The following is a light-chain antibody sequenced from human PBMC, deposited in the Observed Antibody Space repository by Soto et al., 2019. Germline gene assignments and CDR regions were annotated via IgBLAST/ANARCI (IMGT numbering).Light chain of an antibody. J-gene: IGKJ4*01. CDR2: DAS. CDR1: QRIGTN. CDR3: QQYDNLPLT. Sequence: DIQMTQSPSSLSASIGDRVTLTCRASQRIGTNLNWYQQRPGKAPKLLIYDASDLETGVPSRFSGSGSGTDFTFTISSLQPEDIATYYCQQYDNLPLTFGGGTKVDIK. V-gene: IGKV1-33*01.